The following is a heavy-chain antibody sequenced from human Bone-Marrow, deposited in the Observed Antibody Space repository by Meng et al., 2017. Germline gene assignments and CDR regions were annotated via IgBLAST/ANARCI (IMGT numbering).Heavy chain of an antibody. Sequence: QGQRVQSGAEVKKPGASVKVSCKASGYTFTGYYMHWVRQAPGQGLEWMGWINPNSGGTNYAQKFQGRVTMTRDTSISTAYMELSRLRSDDTAVYYCARDPDVDTARGDYWGQGTLVTVSS. CDR2: INPNSGGT. CDR1: GYTFTGYY. D-gene: IGHD5-18*01. V-gene: IGHV1-2*02. CDR3: ARDPDVDTARGDY. J-gene: IGHJ4*02.